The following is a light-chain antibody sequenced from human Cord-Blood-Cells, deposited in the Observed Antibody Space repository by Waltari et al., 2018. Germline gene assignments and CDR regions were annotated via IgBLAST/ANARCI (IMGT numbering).Light chain of an antibody. CDR1: SSDVGGYNY. CDR3: SSYAGSNNLV. CDR2: EVS. J-gene: IGLJ2*01. V-gene: IGLV2-8*01. Sequence: QSALTQPPSASGSPGQSVTISCTGTSSDVGGYNYISGYQQPPGKAPKLMIYEVSKRPSGVPDRFSGSKSGNTASRTVSGLQAEDEADYYCSSYAGSNNLVFGGGTKLTVL.